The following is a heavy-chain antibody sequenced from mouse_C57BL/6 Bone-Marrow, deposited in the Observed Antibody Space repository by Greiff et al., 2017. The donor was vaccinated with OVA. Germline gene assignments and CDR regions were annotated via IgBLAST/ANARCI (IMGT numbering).Heavy chain of an antibody. CDR2: IRNKANGYTT. D-gene: IGHD2-3*01. CDR1: GFTFTDYY. J-gene: IGHJ4*01. V-gene: IGHV7-3*01. Sequence: EVKLEESGGGLVQPGGSLSLSCAASGFTFTDYYMSWVRQPPGKALEWLGFIRNKANGYTTEYSASVKGRFTISRDNSQSILYLQMNAPRAEDSATYYCAGSFYDGYYAMDYWGQGTSVTVSS. CDR3: AGSFYDGYYAMDY.